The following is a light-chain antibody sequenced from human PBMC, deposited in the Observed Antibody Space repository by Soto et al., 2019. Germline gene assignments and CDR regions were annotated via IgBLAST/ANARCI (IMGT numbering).Light chain of an antibody. V-gene: IGLV2-14*01. CDR2: EVS. Sequence: QSVLTQPASVSGSPGQSITISCTGTSSDVGGYNYVSWYQHHPGKAPKLMISEVSNRPSGVSNRFSGSKSGNTASRTTSGFQAEDEADYYCSSVTSSTAVVFGGGTKLTVL. CDR3: SSVTSSTAVV. CDR1: SSDVGGYNY. J-gene: IGLJ2*01.